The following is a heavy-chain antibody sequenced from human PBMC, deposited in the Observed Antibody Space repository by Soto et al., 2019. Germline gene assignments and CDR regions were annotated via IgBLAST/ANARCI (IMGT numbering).Heavy chain of an antibody. D-gene: IGHD3-9*01. CDR2: INADNGNT. Sequence: GASVKVSCKASGYTFTSYGISWVRQAPGQGLEWMGWINADNGNTKYSQKFQGRVTITRDTSASTAYMELSSLRSEDTAVYYCAREQTYDILTGYYRSYYYYGMDVWGQGTTVTVSS. CDR3: AREQTYDILTGYYRSYYYYGMDV. V-gene: IGHV1-18*01. CDR1: GYTFTSYG. J-gene: IGHJ6*02.